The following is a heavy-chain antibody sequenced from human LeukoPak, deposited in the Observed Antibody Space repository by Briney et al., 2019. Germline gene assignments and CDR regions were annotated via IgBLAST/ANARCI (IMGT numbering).Heavy chain of an antibody. J-gene: IGHJ4*01. V-gene: IGHV3-23*01. CDR2: ITGSGDST. D-gene: IGHD6-6*01. CDR3: GKERYGSSSVVDY. CDR1: GFTFRSNA. Sequence: GGSLRLSCAACGFTFRSNAMNWVRQAPGKGPEWVSGITGSGDSTYYADSVKGRFTISRDNSKNTVYLQMNSLRVEDTAVYHCGKERYGSSSVVDYWGHGTLVTVSS.